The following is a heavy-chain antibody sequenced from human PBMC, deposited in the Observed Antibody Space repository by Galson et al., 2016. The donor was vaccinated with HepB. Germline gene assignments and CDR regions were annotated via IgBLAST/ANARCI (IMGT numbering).Heavy chain of an antibody. D-gene: IGHD6-6*01. V-gene: IGHV3-23*01. Sequence: SLRLSCAASGSTFRSYAMSWVRQAPGKGLEWVSVIGGGDGGSTYHADSVKGRFAISRDNSKNTLYLQMNSLRAEDTAVFYCARHHYRSSSRTHGFDIWGQGTMVTVSS. CDR3: ARHHYRSSSRTHGFDI. J-gene: IGHJ3*02. CDR2: IGGGDGGST. CDR1: GSTFRSYA.